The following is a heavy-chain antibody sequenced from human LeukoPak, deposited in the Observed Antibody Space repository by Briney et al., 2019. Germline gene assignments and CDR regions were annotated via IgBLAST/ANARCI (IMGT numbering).Heavy chain of an antibody. CDR3: ARGAGSGNYRHQKY. CDR1: GYTFTSYY. Sequence: ASVKVSCKASGYTFTSYYMHWVRQAPGQGLEWMGIINPSGGSTSYAQKFQGRVTMTSDTSTSIVYMDLSSLRSEDTAVYHCARGAGSGNYRHQKYWGQGTLVTVSS. J-gene: IGHJ4*02. CDR2: INPSGGST. D-gene: IGHD3-10*01. V-gene: IGHV1-46*01.